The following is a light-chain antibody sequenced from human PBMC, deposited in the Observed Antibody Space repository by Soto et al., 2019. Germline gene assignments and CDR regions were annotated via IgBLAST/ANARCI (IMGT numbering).Light chain of an antibody. Sequence: DIVMTQTPLSSPVTLGQPASISCRSSQSLVHRDGNTYLSWLQQRPGQPPRLLIYNIFNRFSGVPDRFSASGAGTDFTLKISTVEAEDVGVYYCMQVTQFPYTFGQGTKLEIK. CDR3: MQVTQFPYT. J-gene: IGKJ2*01. CDR2: NIF. V-gene: IGKV2-24*01. CDR1: QSLVHRDGNTY.